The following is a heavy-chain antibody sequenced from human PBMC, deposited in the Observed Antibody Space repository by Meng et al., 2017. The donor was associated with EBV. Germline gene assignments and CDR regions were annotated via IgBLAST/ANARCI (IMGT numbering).Heavy chain of an antibody. CDR2: FLPRLGAP. J-gene: IGHJ4*02. CDR3: ASESGRGYTPDY. Sequence: QGELVQSAAEVKKPGSQVKVSCKTSGGPFRYYAISWVRQAPGQGLEWLGGFLPRLGAPNYAQKFHGRVKITADESTSTHYMDLSSLRSEDTAIYYCASESGRGYTPDYWGQGTLVTVSS. D-gene: IGHD3-10*01. V-gene: IGHV1-69*01. CDR1: GGPFRYYA.